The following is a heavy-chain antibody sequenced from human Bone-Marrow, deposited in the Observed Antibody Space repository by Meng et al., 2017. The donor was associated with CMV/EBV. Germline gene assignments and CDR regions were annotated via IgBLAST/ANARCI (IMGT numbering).Heavy chain of an antibody. V-gene: IGHV3-53*01. Sequence: GEFLKISCSASGFPVSSNYMSWVRQAPGKGLEWVSVIYSGDSTYYADSVKGRFTISRDNSKNTLYLQMNSLRAEDTAVYYCSRMYYDFWSGSREFDYWGQGTLVTVSS. D-gene: IGHD3-3*01. CDR1: GFPVSSNY. J-gene: IGHJ4*02. CDR2: IYSGDST. CDR3: SRMYYDFWSGSREFDY.